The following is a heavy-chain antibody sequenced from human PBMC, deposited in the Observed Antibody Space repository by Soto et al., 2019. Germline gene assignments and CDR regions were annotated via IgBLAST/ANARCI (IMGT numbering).Heavy chain of an antibody. J-gene: IGHJ6*02. D-gene: IGHD3-10*01. CDR3: ARETPLLWFGELEGMDV. CDR2: TYYRSKWYN. V-gene: IGHV6-1*01. Sequence: SQTLSLTCAISGDSVSSNSAAWNWIRQSPSRVLEWLGRTYYRSKWYNDYAVSVKSRITINPDTSKNQFSLQLNSVTPEDTAVYYCARETPLLWFGELEGMDVWGQGTTVTGS. CDR1: GDSVSSNSAA.